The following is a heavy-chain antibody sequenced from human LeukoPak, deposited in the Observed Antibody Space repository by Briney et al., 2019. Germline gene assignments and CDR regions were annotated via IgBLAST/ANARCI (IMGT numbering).Heavy chain of an antibody. CDR1: GFTVSSNY. V-gene: IGHV3-53*01. Sequence: GGSLRLSCAASGFTVSSNYMSWVRQAPGKGLEWVSVIYSGGSTYYADSVKGRFTISRDNSKNTLYLQMNSLRAEDTAVYYCARVIAAAVTYYFDYWGQGTLATVSS. CDR2: IYSGGST. J-gene: IGHJ4*02. D-gene: IGHD6-13*01. CDR3: ARVIAAAVTYYFDY.